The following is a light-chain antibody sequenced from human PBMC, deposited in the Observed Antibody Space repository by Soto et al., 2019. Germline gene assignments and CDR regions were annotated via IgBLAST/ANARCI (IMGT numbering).Light chain of an antibody. Sequence: EIVLTQSPATLSLSPGERATLSCRASQSVSNYLAWYQQKPGQAPRLLIYDASNRATGIPARFSGSGSGTDSTLTISSLEPESFAVYYCQQRSNWPRFTFGQGTKVEIK. J-gene: IGKJ2*01. CDR1: QSVSNY. CDR3: QQRSNWPRFT. V-gene: IGKV3-11*01. CDR2: DAS.